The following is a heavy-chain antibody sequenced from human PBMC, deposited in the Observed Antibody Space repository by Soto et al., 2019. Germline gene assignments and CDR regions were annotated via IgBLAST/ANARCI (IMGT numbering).Heavy chain of an antibody. V-gene: IGHV3-30*03. CDR3: ARYYDYSGGTSGGMDV. CDR2: ISYDGSNK. Sequence: PGGSLRLSCAASGFTFSTYGMHWVRQAPGKGLEWVALISYDGSNKYYADSVKGRFTISRDNSKNTLYLQMNSLRAEDTAVYYCARYYDYSGGTSGGMDVWGQGTTVTVSS. J-gene: IGHJ6*02. CDR1: GFTFSTYG. D-gene: IGHD3-22*01.